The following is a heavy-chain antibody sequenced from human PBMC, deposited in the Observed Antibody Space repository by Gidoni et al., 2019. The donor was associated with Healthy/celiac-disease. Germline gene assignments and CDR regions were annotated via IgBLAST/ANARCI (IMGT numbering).Heavy chain of an antibody. D-gene: IGHD3-22*01. V-gene: IGHV3-74*01. Sequence: EVQLVESGGGLVQPGGSLRLSCAASGFTFSSYWMHWVRQAPGKGLVWVSRINSDGSSTSYADSVKGRFTISRDNAKNTLYLQMNSLRAEDTAVYYCAREYYYDSSGYYGTGNYYFDYWGQGTLVTVSS. CDR1: GFTFSSYW. J-gene: IGHJ4*02. CDR3: AREYYYDSSGYYGTGNYYFDY. CDR2: INSDGSST.